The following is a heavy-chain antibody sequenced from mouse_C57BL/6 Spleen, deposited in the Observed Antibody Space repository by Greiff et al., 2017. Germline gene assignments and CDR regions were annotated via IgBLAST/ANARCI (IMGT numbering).Heavy chain of an antibody. J-gene: IGHJ2*01. CDR2: INPSNGGT. CDR3: ARGDNYFDFDY. Sequence: QVQLQQPGTELVKPGASVKLSCKASGYTFTSYWMHWVKQRPGQGLEWIGNINPSNGGTNYNEKFKSKATHTLDKSSSTAYLQLISLTSDDSAVYYCARGDNYFDFDYWGQGTPLTVSS. D-gene: IGHD2-12*01. V-gene: IGHV1-53*01. CDR1: GYTFTSYW.